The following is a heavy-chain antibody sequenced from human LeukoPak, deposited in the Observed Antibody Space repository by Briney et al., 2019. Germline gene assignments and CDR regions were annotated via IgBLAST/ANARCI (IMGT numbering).Heavy chain of an antibody. CDR1: GLIFSRYD. CDR2: VRYDGSNK. J-gene: IGHJ4*02. D-gene: IGHD3-10*01. V-gene: IGHV3-30*02. Sequence: GGSLRLSCAASGLIFSRYDMHWVRQAPGKGLEWVAYVRYDGSNKYYADSVKGRFTISRDDSRNTLYLQMNNLRAEDTAVYYCAKDRGTARSTHFDYWGQGTLVTVSS. CDR3: AKDRGTARSTHFDY.